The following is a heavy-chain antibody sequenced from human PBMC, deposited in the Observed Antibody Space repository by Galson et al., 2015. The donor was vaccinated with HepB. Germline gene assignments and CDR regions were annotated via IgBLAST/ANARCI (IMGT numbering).Heavy chain of an antibody. J-gene: IGHJ3*01. CDR1: GVTLSSYT. CDR2: ISTNGATI. V-gene: IGHV3-48*04. D-gene: IGHD2-15*01. CDR3: ATTPFGSGAYWTFDL. Sequence: SLRLSCAASGVTLSSYTMNWVRQAPGKELQWISYISTNGATIHYADSVKGRFTIARDNARNSIFLQMNSLRVEDTAVYYCATTPFGSGAYWTFDLWGQGTLVTVSS.